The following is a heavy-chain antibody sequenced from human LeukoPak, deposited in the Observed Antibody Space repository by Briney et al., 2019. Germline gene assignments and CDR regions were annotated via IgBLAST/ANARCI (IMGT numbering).Heavy chain of an antibody. CDR1: GDSISNMNYY. V-gene: IGHV4-39*01. CDR2: IYYSGGT. Sequence: PSEILSLTCTVSGDSISNMNYYWAWIRQPPGKGLEWIGTIYYSGGTYYNPSLKSRVTISVDTSKNQFSLNLTSLTAADTAVYYCARRVSSGNFDYWGQGGLVTVSS. D-gene: IGHD6-19*01. J-gene: IGHJ4*02. CDR3: ARRVSSGNFDY.